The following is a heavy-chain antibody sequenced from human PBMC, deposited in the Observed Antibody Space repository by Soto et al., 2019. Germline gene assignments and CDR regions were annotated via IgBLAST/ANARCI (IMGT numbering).Heavy chain of an antibody. CDR1: GGSVGSGSYY. V-gene: IGHV4-61*01. CDR2: IYYSGST. CDR3: ARDDYYYGMDV. Sequence: SETLSLTCTVSGGSVGSGSYYWSWIRQPPGKGLEWIGYIYYSGSTNYNPSLKSRVTISVDTSKNQFSLKLSSVTAADTAVYYCARDDYYYGMDVWGQGTTVTV. J-gene: IGHJ6*02.